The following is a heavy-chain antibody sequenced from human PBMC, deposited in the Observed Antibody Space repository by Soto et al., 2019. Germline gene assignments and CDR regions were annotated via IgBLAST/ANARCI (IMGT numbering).Heavy chain of an antibody. CDR3: ARQKGGRYSGYELPHKYYYYYGMDV. Sequence: PGESLKISCKGSGYSFTSYWIGWVRQMPGKGLEWMGIIYPGDSDTRYSPSFQGQVTISADKSISTAYLQWSSLKASDTAMYYCARQKGGRYSGYELPHKYYYYYGMDVWGQGTTVTVSS. V-gene: IGHV5-51*01. CDR1: GYSFTSYW. D-gene: IGHD5-12*01. J-gene: IGHJ6*02. CDR2: IYPGDSDT.